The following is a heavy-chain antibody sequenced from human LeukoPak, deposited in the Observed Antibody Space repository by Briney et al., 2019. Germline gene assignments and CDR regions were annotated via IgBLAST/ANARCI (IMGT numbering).Heavy chain of an antibody. V-gene: IGHV3-23*01. CDR1: GFTFSNYA. J-gene: IGHJ4*02. CDR3: AKAGGPPMAYYFDY. Sequence: PGGSLRLSCAASGFTFSNYAMSWVRQAPGKGLEWVSAISGSGGSTNHADSVKGRSTISRDNSKNTLYLQMNSLRAEDTAVYYCAKAGGPPMAYYFDYWGQGTLVTVSS. CDR2: ISGSGGST. D-gene: IGHD3-10*01.